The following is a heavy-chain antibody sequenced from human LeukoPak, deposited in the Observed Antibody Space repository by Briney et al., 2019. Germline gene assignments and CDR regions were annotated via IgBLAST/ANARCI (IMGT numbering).Heavy chain of an antibody. CDR1: GFTFTNYA. V-gene: IGHV3-23*01. CDR2: ISGSGGST. CDR3: AKSQTRYCSSTSCYVVDY. Sequence: PGGSLRLSCAASGFTFTNYALSWVRQAPGKGLEWVSVISGSGGSTYYADSVKGRFTISRDNSKNTLYLQMNSLRAEDTAVYYCAKSQTRYCSSTSCYVVDYWGQGTLVTVSS. D-gene: IGHD2-2*01. J-gene: IGHJ4*02.